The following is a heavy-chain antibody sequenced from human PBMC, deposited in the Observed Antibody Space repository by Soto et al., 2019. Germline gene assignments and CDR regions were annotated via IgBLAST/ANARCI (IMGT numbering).Heavy chain of an antibody. J-gene: IGHJ6*02. CDR2: IIPIFGTA. V-gene: IGHV1-69*05. CDR3: ARGGYYSGSGSYSPPRYYGMDV. Sequence: SVKVSCKASGDTFSSYAISWVRQAPGQGLEWMGGIIPIFGTANYAQKLQGRVTMTTDTSTRIAYLELRSLRSDDTAVYYCARGGYYSGSGSYSPPRYYGMDVWGQGTTVTVSS. D-gene: IGHD3-10*01. CDR1: GDTFSSYA.